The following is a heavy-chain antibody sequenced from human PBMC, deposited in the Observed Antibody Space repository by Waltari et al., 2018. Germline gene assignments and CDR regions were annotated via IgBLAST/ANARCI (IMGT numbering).Heavy chain of an antibody. CDR3: ARQGWYFDL. CDR1: GFTFSSYW. CDR2: IKHDGSES. V-gene: IGHV3-7*01. Sequence: EVQLVESGGGLVQPGGSLRLSCAASGFTFSSYWMSWVRQGPGKGLEWVGNIKHDGSESYYVDSVKGRFIIARDNAKNSLYLQMNSLRAEDTAVYYCARQGWYFDLWGRGTLVTVSS. J-gene: IGHJ2*01.